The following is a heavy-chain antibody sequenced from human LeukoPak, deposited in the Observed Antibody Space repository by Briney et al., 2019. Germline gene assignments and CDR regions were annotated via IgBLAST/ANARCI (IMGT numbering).Heavy chain of an antibody. CDR2: IRYDGSNK. D-gene: IGHD3-22*01. CDR3: AKDPTHYRVWDYYETIGLSY. V-gene: IGHV3-30*02. J-gene: IGHJ4*02. Sequence: GGSLRLSCAASGFTFSSYGMHWVRQAPGKGLEWVAFIRYDGSNKYYADSVRGRFTISRDNSKNTLNLQMNSLRAEDTAVYYCAKDPTHYRVWDYYETIGLSYWGQGTLVTVSS. CDR1: GFTFSSYG.